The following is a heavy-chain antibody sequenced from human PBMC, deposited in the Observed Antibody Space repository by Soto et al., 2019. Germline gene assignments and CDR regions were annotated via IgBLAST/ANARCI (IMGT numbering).Heavy chain of an antibody. D-gene: IGHD3-10*01. CDR3: ARDGPYYYASRMDV. Sequence: EVQLVESGGGLVQPGGSLRLSCVASGMPVSSNYMTWVRQAPGKGLEWVSVLHSGGDTYYANSVKGRFTISRHDSTNTVFLQMNSLTAEDTAVYYCARDGPYYYASRMDVWGQGTTVTVSS. CDR1: GMPVSSNY. V-gene: IGHV3-53*04. J-gene: IGHJ6*02. CDR2: LHSGGDT.